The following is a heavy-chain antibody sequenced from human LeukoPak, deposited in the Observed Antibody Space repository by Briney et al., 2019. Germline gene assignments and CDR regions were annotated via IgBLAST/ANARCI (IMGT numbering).Heavy chain of an antibody. D-gene: IGHD3-16*01. CDR1: GGSISSYY. V-gene: IGHV4-4*07. CDR2: IYTSGST. CDR3: ARDGGPERAWYYYGMDV. Sequence: SETLSLTCTVSGGSISSYYWSWIRQPAGKGLEWIGRIYTSGSTNYNPSLKSRVTMSVDTSKNQFSLKLSSVTAADTAVYYCARDGGPERAWYYYGMDVWGQGTTVTVSS. J-gene: IGHJ6*02.